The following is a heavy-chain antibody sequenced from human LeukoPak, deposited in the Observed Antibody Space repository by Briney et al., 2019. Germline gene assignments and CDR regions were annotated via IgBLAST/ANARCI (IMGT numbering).Heavy chain of an antibody. D-gene: IGHD2-2*02. J-gene: IGHJ3*02. Sequence: GASVKVSCKASGYTFTSYYMHWVRQAPGQGLEWMGWISAYNGNTNYAQKLQGRVTMTTDTSTSTAYMELRSLRSDDTAVYYCARPRIPLVVPAAIGAFDIWGQGTMVTVSS. CDR1: GYTFTSYY. V-gene: IGHV1-18*04. CDR3: ARPRIPLVVPAAIGAFDI. CDR2: ISAYNGNT.